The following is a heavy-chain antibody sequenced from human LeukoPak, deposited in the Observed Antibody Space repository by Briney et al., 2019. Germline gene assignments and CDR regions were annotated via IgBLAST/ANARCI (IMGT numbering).Heavy chain of an antibody. J-gene: IGHJ4*02. D-gene: IGHD6-13*01. CDR2: ISGSGGST. CDR3: ATRGGHSSSWYPSRFDY. V-gene: IGHV3-23*01. Sequence: GGSLRLSCAASGFTFSSYGMSWVRQAPGKGLEWVSAISGSGGSTYYADSVKGRFTISRDNSKNTLYLQMNSLRAEDTAVYYCATRGGHSSSWYPSRFDYWGQGTLVTVSS. CDR1: GFTFSSYG.